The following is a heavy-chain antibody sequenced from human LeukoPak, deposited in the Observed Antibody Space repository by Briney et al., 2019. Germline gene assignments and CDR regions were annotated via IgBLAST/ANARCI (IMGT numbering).Heavy chain of an antibody. CDR2: IYYSGST. CDR1: GDSISSSSFY. V-gene: IGHV4-39*07. D-gene: IGHD3-22*01. Sequence: PSETLSLTCSVSGDSISSSSFYWGWIRQPPGKGLESIGNIYYSGSTYYNPSLKSRVTISVDTSKNQFSLKLSSVTAADTAVYYCAREDYYDSSGARWGQGILVTVSS. J-gene: IGHJ4*02. CDR3: AREDYYDSSGAR.